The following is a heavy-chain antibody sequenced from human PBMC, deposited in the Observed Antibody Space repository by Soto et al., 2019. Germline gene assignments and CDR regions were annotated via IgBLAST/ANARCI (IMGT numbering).Heavy chain of an antibody. Sequence: SETLSLTCTVSGGSISSSSYYWGWIRQPPGKGLEWIGSIYYSGSTYYNPSLKSRVTISVDTSKNQFSLKLSSVTAADTAVYYCARQTLHHGDYVDWGQGTLVTVSS. V-gene: IGHV4-39*01. D-gene: IGHD4-17*01. CDR3: ARQTLHHGDYVD. CDR1: GGSISSSSYY. J-gene: IGHJ4*02. CDR2: IYYSGST.